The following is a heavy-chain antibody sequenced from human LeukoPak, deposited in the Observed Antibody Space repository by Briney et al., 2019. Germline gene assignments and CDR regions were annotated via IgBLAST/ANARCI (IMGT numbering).Heavy chain of an antibody. CDR1: GFTFSHHW. Sequence: PGGSLRLSCAASGFTFSHHWMHWVRQAPGKGLVWVSRIHSDGSTTVYADSVKGRFTVSRDDAKNTLSLQMNSLRAEDTAVYFCARGRSGSSNYSYYMDVWGKGTTVIVSS. V-gene: IGHV3-74*01. CDR2: IHSDGSTT. J-gene: IGHJ6*03. CDR3: ARGRSGSSNYSYYMDV. D-gene: IGHD1-26*01.